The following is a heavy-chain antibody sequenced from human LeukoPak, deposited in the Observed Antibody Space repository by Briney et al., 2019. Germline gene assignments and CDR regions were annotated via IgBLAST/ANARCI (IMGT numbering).Heavy chain of an antibody. CDR3: AKMAYDSSAPI. Sequence: GGSLRLSCAASGFTVSSNYMSWVRQAPGKGLEWVSVIYSGGSTYYADSVKGRFTISRDNSKNTLYLQMNSLRAEDTAVFYCAKMAYDSSAPIWGQGTVVTVSS. D-gene: IGHD3-22*01. J-gene: IGHJ3*02. CDR2: IYSGGST. V-gene: IGHV3-53*01. CDR1: GFTVSSNY.